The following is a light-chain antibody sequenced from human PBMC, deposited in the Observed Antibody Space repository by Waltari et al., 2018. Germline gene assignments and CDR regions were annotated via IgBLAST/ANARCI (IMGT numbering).Light chain of an antibody. CDR1: TGAVISNYY. V-gene: IGLV7-43*01. CDR3: LLYRGDAKWV. Sequence: QTVVTQEPSLTVSPGGTVTLTCASTTGAVISNYYPNWFQQKPGQAPRALIYDTNKKQPWTPARFSGSLLGGKAALTLSGAQPEDEAEYYCLLYRGDAKWVFGGGTKLTVL. J-gene: IGLJ3*02. CDR2: DTN.